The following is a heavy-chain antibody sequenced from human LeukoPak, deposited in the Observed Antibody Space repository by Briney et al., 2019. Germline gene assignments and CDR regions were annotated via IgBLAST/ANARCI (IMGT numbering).Heavy chain of an antibody. D-gene: IGHD2-2*01. Sequence: PSETLSLTCTVSGGSISSYYWSWIRQPPGKGLEWIGYIYYSGSTNYNPSLKSRVTISVDTSKNQFSLKLSSVTAADTAVYYCAREVYCSSTSCSADAFDIWGQGTMVTVSS. V-gene: IGHV4-59*01. CDR3: AREVYCSSTSCSADAFDI. J-gene: IGHJ3*02. CDR1: GGSISSYY. CDR2: IYYSGST.